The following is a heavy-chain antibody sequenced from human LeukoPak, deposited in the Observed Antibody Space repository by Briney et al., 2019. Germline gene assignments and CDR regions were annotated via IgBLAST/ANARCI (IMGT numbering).Heavy chain of an antibody. J-gene: IGHJ4*02. V-gene: IGHV3-23*01. D-gene: IGHD6-13*01. Sequence: PGGSLRLSCAASGFTFSSYAMSWGRQAPGKGLEWVSVISGLGGSTYYADSVKGRFAISRDNSKNTLWLQMNSLRADDTAIHYCARDVEARISAAGTFDYWGQGSLVTVSS. CDR1: GFTFSSYA. CDR2: ISGLGGST. CDR3: ARDVEARISAAGTFDY.